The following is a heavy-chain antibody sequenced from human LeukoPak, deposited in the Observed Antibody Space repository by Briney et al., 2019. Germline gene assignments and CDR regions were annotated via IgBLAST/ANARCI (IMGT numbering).Heavy chain of an antibody. CDR1: GFTFSSYS. CDR2: ISSSSSYI. J-gene: IGHJ4*02. D-gene: IGHD3-10*01. Sequence: PGRSLRLSCAASGFTFSSYSMNWVRQAPGKGLEWVSSISSSSSYIYYADSVKGRFTISRDNAKNSLYLQMNSLRAEDTAVYYCARDGSSAPFYGSGSYPVDWGQGTLVTVSS. V-gene: IGHV3-21*01. CDR3: ARDGSSAPFYGSGSYPVD.